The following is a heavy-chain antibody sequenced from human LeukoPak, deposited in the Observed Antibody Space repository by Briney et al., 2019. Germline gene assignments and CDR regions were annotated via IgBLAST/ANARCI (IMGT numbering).Heavy chain of an antibody. D-gene: IGHD5-24*01. J-gene: IGHJ4*02. CDR2: IIPIFGTA. V-gene: IGHV1-69*13. Sequence: GASVKVSCKASGYTFTGYYMHWVRQAPGQGLEWMGGIIPIFGTANYAQKFQGRVTITADESTSTAYMELSSLRSEDTAVYYCARVRRDGYNFNPYYFDYWGQGTLVTVSS. CDR1: GYTFTGYY. CDR3: ARVRRDGYNFNPYYFDY.